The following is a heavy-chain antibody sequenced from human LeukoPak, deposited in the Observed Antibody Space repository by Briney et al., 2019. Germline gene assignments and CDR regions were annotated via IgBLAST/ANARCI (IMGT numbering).Heavy chain of an antibody. CDR1: GGSISSSSYY. J-gene: IGHJ4*02. D-gene: IGHD6-13*01. CDR2: IYYSGST. Sequence: SETLSLTCTVSGGSISSSSYYWGWIRQPPGKGLEWIGSIYYSGSTYYNPSLKSRVTISVDTSKNQFSLKLSSVTAADTAVYYCATSGYSSSWYRRWGQGTLVTVSS. V-gene: IGHV4-39*07. CDR3: ATSGYSSSWYRR.